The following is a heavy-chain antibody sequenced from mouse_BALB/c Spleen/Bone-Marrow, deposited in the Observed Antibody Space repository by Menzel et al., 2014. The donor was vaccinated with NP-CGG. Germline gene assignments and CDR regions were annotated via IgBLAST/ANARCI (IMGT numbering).Heavy chain of an antibody. CDR3: ARHPGYAMDY. J-gene: IGHJ4*01. CDR1: GYAFTSYN. Sequence: VHVKQSGPELVKPGASVKVSCKASGYAFTSYNMYWVKQSHGKSLEWIGYIDPYNGGTSYNQKFKGKATLTVDKSSSTAYMHLSSLTSEDSAVYYCARHPGYAMDYWGQGTSVTVSS. V-gene: IGHV1S135*01. CDR2: IDPYNGGT.